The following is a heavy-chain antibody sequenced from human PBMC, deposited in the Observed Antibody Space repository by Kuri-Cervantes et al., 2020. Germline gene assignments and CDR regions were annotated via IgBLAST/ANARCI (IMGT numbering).Heavy chain of an antibody. CDR2: IIHIFGTT. V-gene: IGHV1-69*13. J-gene: IGHJ4*02. CDR3: ASSAPLYSSSWYT. Sequence: AVQDTCKASGGTFTSYDISWVRQAPGQGLEWMGGIIHIFGTTNYAQKVQGRVTITADESTSTAYMELSSLRSEDTAVYYCASSAPLYSSSWYTWGQGTLVTVSS. CDR1: GGTFTSYD. D-gene: IGHD6-13*01.